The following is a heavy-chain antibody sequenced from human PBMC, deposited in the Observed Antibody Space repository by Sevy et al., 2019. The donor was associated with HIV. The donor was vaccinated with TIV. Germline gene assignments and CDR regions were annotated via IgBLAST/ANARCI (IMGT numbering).Heavy chain of an antibody. CDR3: VRAMASADSL. V-gene: IGHV3-7*01. Sequence: GGSLRLSCAASGFRISSYWMLWVRQAPGKGLEWVANVNQDGSTKYYLDSVKGRFTISRDNAKNLVFLQMNSLTADDAALYYCVRAMASADSLWGQGTLVNVSS. CDR2: VNQDGSTK. D-gene: IGHD3-22*01. CDR1: GFRISSYW. J-gene: IGHJ4*02.